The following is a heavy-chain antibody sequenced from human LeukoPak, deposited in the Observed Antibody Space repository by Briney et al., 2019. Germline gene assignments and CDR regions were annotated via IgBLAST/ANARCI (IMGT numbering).Heavy chain of an antibody. D-gene: IGHD6-19*01. CDR1: GFTFSSYA. J-gene: IGHJ4*02. CDR3: AEGYFRSGWSIPTGGYYFDY. Sequence: GGSLRLSCAASGFTFSSYAMSWVRQAPGKGLEWVSAISGSGGSTYYADSVKGRFTISRDNSKNTLYLQMNSLRAEDTAVYYCAEGYFRSGWSIPTGGYYFDYWGQGTLVTVSS. V-gene: IGHV3-23*01. CDR2: ISGSGGST.